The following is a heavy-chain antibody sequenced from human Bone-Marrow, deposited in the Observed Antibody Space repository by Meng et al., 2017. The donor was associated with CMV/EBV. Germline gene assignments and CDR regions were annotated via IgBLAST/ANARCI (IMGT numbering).Heavy chain of an antibody. J-gene: IGHJ5*02. D-gene: IGHD2-2*01. V-gene: IGHV4-59*01. CDR3: ARLPAAKHNWFDP. Sequence: SETLSLTCTVSGGSISSYYWSWIRQPPGKGLEWIGYIYYSGSTNYNPSLKSRVTISVDTSKNQFSLKLSSVTAADTAVYYCARLPAAKHNWFDPWGQGTLVTVPS. CDR2: IYYSGST. CDR1: GGSISSYY.